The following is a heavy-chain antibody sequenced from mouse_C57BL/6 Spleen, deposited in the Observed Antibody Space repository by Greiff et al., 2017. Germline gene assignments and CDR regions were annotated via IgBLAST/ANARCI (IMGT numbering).Heavy chain of an antibody. Sequence: VQLQQPGAELVKPGASVKMSCKASGYTFTSYWITWVKQRPGQGLEWIGDIYPGSGSTNYNEKFKSKATLTVDTSSSTAYMQLSSLTSEDSAVYYCARSYYGSSYDWYFDVWGTGTTVTVSS. CDR1: GYTFTSYW. CDR3: ARSYYGSSYDWYFDV. CDR2: IYPGSGST. J-gene: IGHJ1*03. V-gene: IGHV1-55*01. D-gene: IGHD1-1*01.